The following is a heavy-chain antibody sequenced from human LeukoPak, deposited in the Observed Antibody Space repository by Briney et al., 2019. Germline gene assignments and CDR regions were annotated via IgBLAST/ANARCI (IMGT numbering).Heavy chain of an antibody. Sequence: AASVKVSCKASRYTFSSYDITWVREAAGQGLEWMGWMNPNTGRTGFAQKFQGRLTMTRDTSISTAYMELSSLRSEDTAVYYCARLSQTPDYYSSGGYYYLGYWGQGTPVTVSS. CDR3: ARLSQTPDYYSSGGYYYLGY. D-gene: IGHD3-22*01. CDR2: MNPNTGRT. J-gene: IGHJ4*02. V-gene: IGHV1-8*01. CDR1: RYTFSSYD.